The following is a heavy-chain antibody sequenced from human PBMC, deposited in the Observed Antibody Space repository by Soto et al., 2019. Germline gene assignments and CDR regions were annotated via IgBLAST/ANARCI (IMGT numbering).Heavy chain of an antibody. CDR2: INHSGST. D-gene: IGHD2-2*01. CDR1: GGSFSGYY. CDR3: VGKRDIAVVVPAAIRPGAKRWFDP. J-gene: IGHJ5*02. Sequence: QVQLQQWGAGLLKPSETLSLTCAVYGGSFSGYYWSWIRQPPGKGLEWIGEINHSGSTNYNPSLKSRVTISVDTSKNQFSLKLSSVTAADTAVYYCVGKRDIAVVVPAAIRPGAKRWFDPWGQGTLVTVSS. V-gene: IGHV4-34*01.